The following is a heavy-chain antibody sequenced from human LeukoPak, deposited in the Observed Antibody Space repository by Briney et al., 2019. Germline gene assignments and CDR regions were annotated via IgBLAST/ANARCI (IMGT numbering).Heavy chain of an antibody. CDR1: GGSFSGYY. J-gene: IGHJ5*02. CDR2: INHSGST. Sequence: PSETLSLTCAVYGGSFSGYYWSWIRQPPGKGLEWIGEINHSGSTNYNPSLKSRVTISVDTSKNQFSLKLSSVTAADTAVYYCARAQTPNYYGSGSYAQASHWFDPWGQGTLVTVSS. D-gene: IGHD3-10*01. CDR3: ARAQTPNYYGSGSYAQASHWFDP. V-gene: IGHV4-34*01.